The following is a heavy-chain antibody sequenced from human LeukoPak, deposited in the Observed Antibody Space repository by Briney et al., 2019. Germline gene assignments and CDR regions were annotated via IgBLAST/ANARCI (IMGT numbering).Heavy chain of an antibody. Sequence: PGGSLRLSCAASEFTSSAFWVTWARRPPGKGLEWVANINKDGTEKEYVDSVKGRFSIFRDNAKNSVFLQMNSLRAEDTAVYYCAIFAGAVPGNLLLWGKGTTVIVSA. CDR1: EFTSSAFW. CDR3: AIFAGAVPGNLLL. CDR2: INKDGTEK. D-gene: IGHD2-8*02. J-gene: IGHJ6*04. V-gene: IGHV3-7*01.